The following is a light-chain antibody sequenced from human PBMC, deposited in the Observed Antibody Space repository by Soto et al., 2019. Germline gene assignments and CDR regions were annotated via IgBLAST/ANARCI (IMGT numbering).Light chain of an antibody. CDR3: QKYNNVPLT. Sequence: DIPMTQSPSSLSASAGDRVTITCRASQGITNYLAWYQHKPGKVPKLLIHGASTLQSGVPSRFSGSGSGTDFTLTISSLQPEDVATYYCQKYNNVPLTFGGGTKVEIK. V-gene: IGKV1-27*01. CDR2: GAS. J-gene: IGKJ4*01. CDR1: QGITNY.